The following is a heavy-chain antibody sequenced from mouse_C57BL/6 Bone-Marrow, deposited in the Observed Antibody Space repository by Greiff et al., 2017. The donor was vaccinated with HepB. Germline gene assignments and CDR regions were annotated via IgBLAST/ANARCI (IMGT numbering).Heavy chain of an antibody. D-gene: IGHD2-5*01. CDR2: SRNKANDYTT. CDR3: ARDASYYSNYLYYFDY. CDR1: GFTFSDFY. V-gene: IGHV7-1*01. Sequence: EVQRVESGGGLVQSGRSLRLSCATSGFTFSDFYMEWVRQAPGKGLEWIAASRNKANDYTTEYSASVKGRFIVSRDTSQSILYLQMNALRAEDTAIYYCARDASYYSNYLYYFDYWGQGTTLTVSS. J-gene: IGHJ2*01.